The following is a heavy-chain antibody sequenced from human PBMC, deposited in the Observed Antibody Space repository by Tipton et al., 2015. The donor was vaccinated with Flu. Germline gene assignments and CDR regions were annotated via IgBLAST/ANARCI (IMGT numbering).Heavy chain of an antibody. V-gene: IGHV5-51*01. Sequence: QLVQSGAEVKKPGESLKISCKGSGYIFTNYWIAWVRQMPGKGLEWMGAIYPGHSQTTYSPSFQGQVTISVDKSISTAYLHWSGLKASDSAMFYCARHNGDIEITGDYFYYFGVDVWGQGTTVSVSS. J-gene: IGHJ6*02. CDR3: ARHNGDIEITGDYFYYFGVDV. D-gene: IGHD5-12*01. CDR2: IYPGHSQT. CDR1: GYIFTNYW.